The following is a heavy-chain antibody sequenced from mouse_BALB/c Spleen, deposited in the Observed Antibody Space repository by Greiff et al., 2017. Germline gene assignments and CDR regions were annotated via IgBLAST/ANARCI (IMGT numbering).Heavy chain of an antibody. V-gene: IGHV1-54*01. CDR3: ARYYDYYFDY. CDR1: GYAFTNYL. J-gene: IGHJ2*01. CDR2: INPGSGGT. D-gene: IGHD2-4*01. Sequence: QVQLQQSGAELVRPGTSVKVSCKASGYAFTNYLIEWVKQRPGQGLEWIGVINPGSGGTNYNEKFKGKATLTADKSSSTAYMQLSSLTSDDSAVYFCARYYDYYFDYGGQGTTLTVSS.